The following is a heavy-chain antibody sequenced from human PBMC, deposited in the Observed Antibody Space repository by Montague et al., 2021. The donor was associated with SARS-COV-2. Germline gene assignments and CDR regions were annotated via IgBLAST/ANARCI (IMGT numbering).Heavy chain of an antibody. CDR3: ARGAGYSSSWYLAFEI. D-gene: IGHD6-13*01. Sequence: SETLSLTCTVSSGSISSYYWSWIRQPPGKGLEWIGYIYYSGSTNYNPSLKSRVTISVDTSKNQSSLKLSSVTAADTAVYYCARGAGYSSSWYLAFEIWGRGTMVTVSS. J-gene: IGHJ3*02. V-gene: IGHV4-59*01. CDR2: IYYSGST. CDR1: SGSISSYY.